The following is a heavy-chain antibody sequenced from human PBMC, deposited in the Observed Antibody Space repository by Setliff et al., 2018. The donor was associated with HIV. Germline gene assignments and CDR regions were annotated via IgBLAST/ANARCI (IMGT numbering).Heavy chain of an antibody. CDR3: ARGRHAGSGAYSGGFYYFDF. CDR1: DGSFSDYY. J-gene: IGHJ4*02. D-gene: IGHD3-16*01. V-gene: IGHV4-34*01. Sequence: SETLSLTGAVSDGSFSDYYWAWIRQAPGKGLEWLGLIHHTGSATYNPSLQSRVAVSVNRPNNQFFLKLTSVTAADTGLYYCARGRHAGSGAYSGGFYYFDFCGQGALVTVSS. CDR2: IHHTGSA.